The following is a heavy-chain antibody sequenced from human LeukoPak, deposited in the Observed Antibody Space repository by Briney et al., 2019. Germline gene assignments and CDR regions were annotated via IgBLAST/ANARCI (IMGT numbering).Heavy chain of an antibody. J-gene: IGHJ4*02. CDR1: GFTFTSYA. Sequence: GGSLRLSCEASGFTFTSYAMHWVRQAPGKGLEWLSSVTSSGDGTFYTDSLSGRFTISRDNAKKAVFLQMKSLRRGDSALYFCAKGTDTTGRRNFDMWGQGTLVTVSS. CDR2: VTSSGDGT. D-gene: IGHD2-8*02. CDR3: AKGTDTTGRRNFDM. V-gene: IGHV3-23*01.